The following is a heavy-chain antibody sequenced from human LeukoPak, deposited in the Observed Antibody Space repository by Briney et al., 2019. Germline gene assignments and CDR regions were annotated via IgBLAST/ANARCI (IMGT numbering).Heavy chain of an antibody. Sequence: KASETLSLTCTVSGGSISSYYWSWIRQPPGKGLEWIGRIYTSGSTNYNPSLKSRVTISVDTSKNQFSLKLSSVTAADTAVYYCARAGWFGEFFDYWGQGTLVTVSS. CDR1: GGSISSYY. V-gene: IGHV4-4*08. J-gene: IGHJ4*02. CDR3: ARAGWFGEFFDY. D-gene: IGHD3-10*01. CDR2: IYTSGST.